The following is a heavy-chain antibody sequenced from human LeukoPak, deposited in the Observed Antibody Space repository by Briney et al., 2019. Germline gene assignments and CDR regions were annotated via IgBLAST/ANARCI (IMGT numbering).Heavy chain of an antibody. J-gene: IGHJ4*02. V-gene: IGHV4-59*01. CDR1: GGSISSYY. CDR2: IYYSGST. CDR3: ARDDTYGSGSLDY. Sequence: SETLSLTCTVSGGSISSYYWSWIRQPPGKGLEWIGYIYYSGSTNYNPSLKSRVTISVDTSKNQFSLKLSSVTAADTAVYYCARDDTYGSGSLDYWGQGTLVTVSS. D-gene: IGHD3-10*01.